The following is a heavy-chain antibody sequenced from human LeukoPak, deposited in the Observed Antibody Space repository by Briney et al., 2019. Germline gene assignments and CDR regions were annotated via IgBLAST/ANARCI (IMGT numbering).Heavy chain of an antibody. Sequence: SETLSLTCTVSGGSISSYYWSWIRQPPGKGLEWIGYIYYSGSTNYNPSLKSRVTISVDTSKNQFSLKLTSVTAADTAVYYCARDRYDSYPMDVWGQGTTVTVSS. V-gene: IGHV4-59*12. CDR3: ARDRYDSYPMDV. CDR1: GGSISSYY. D-gene: IGHD3-3*01. J-gene: IGHJ6*02. CDR2: IYYSGST.